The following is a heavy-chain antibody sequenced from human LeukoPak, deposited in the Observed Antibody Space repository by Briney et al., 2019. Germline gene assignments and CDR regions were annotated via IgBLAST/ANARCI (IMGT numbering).Heavy chain of an antibody. CDR3: ARDLGYSYALYYFDY. D-gene: IGHD5-18*01. V-gene: IGHV3-21*01. J-gene: IGHJ4*02. CDR1: GFTFSSYG. CDR2: ISSSSSYI. Sequence: GGSLRLSCAASGFTFSSYGMHWVRQAPGKGLEWVSSISSSSSYIYYADSVKGRFTISRDNAKNSLYLQMNSLRAEDTAVYYCARDLGYSYALYYFDYWGQGTLVTVSS.